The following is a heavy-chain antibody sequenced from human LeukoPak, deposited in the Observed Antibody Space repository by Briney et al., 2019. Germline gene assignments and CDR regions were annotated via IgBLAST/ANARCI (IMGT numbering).Heavy chain of an antibody. CDR1: EFTFSSYW. J-gene: IGHJ4*02. D-gene: IGHD4-17*01. CDR2: IKQDGGEK. V-gene: IGHV3-7*01. Sequence: PGGSLRLSCAASEFTFSSYWMSWVRQAPGKGLEWVANIKQDGGEKYYLDSVKGRFTVSRDNAKNSLYLQMSSLRAEDTAVYYCARVGARQILEYWGQGTLVTVSP. CDR3: ARVGARQILEY.